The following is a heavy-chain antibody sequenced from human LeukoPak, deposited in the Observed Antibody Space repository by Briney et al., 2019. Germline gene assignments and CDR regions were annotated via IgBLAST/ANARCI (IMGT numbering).Heavy chain of an antibody. Sequence: SGGSLRLSCAASGFTFSSYAMHWVRQAPGKGLEWVAVISYDGSNKYYADSVKGRFTISRDNSKNTLYLQMNSLRAEDTAIYYCAKVLITVFGVVRYDAFDVWGQGTMVTVSS. J-gene: IGHJ3*01. CDR1: GFTFSSYA. D-gene: IGHD3-3*01. CDR3: AKVLITVFGVVRYDAFDV. V-gene: IGHV3-30-3*01. CDR2: ISYDGSNK.